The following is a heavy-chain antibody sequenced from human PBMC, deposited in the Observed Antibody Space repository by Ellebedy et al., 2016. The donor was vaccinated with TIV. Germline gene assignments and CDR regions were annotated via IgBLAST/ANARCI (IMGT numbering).Heavy chain of an antibody. CDR3: ARDQLRCGGDCYSAPRYYFDY. V-gene: IGHV3-33*08. Sequence: GESLKISCAASGFTFSSYGMHWVRQAPGKGLEWVAIIWYDGSNKYYADSVKGRLTISKDNSKNTLYLQMNSLRAEDTAVYYCARDQLRCGGDCYSAPRYYFDYWGQGTLVTVSS. D-gene: IGHD2-21*02. CDR1: GFTFSSYG. CDR2: IWYDGSNK. J-gene: IGHJ4*02.